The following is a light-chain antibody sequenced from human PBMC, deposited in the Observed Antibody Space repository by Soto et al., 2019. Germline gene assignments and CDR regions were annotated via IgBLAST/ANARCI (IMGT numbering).Light chain of an antibody. CDR1: QSVSSY. J-gene: IGKJ5*01. CDR3: QQRSPPIT. CDR2: DAS. V-gene: IGKV3-11*01. Sequence: EIVLTQSPATLSLSPGERATLSCRASQSVSSYLAWYQQKPGQAPRLLIYDASNRATGIPARFSGSGSGTDFTLTISSLEPEDFAVYYCQQRSPPITFGQGTRLEI.